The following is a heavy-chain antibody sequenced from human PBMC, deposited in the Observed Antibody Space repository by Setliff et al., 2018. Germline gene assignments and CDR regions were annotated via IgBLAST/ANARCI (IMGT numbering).Heavy chain of an antibody. Sequence: ASVKVSCKASGYTFTSYAVHWVRQAPGQRLEWMGWINAGNGKTKYSQEFQGRATITRNTSASTAYMELRSLRSEDMAVYYCARERGDIVTTTSYYYYLDVWGKGTTVTVSS. CDR3: ARERGDIVTTTSYYYYLDV. CDR2: INAGNGKT. CDR1: GYTFTSYA. D-gene: IGHD5-12*01. J-gene: IGHJ6*03. V-gene: IGHV1-3*03.